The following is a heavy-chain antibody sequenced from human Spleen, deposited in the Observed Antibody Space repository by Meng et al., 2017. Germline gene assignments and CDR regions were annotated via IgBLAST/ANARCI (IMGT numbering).Heavy chain of an antibody. CDR1: GFTFSSYG. CDR2: IGVSGATT. CDR3: AKIRAFDY. V-gene: IGHV3-23*01. Sequence: GESLKISCAASGFTFSSYGMSWVRQAPGKGLEWVSSIGVSGATTNYADSVKGRFTISRDNSRNTLHLRMNSLRAEDTAVYYCAKIRAFDYWGQGTLVTVSS. J-gene: IGHJ4*02.